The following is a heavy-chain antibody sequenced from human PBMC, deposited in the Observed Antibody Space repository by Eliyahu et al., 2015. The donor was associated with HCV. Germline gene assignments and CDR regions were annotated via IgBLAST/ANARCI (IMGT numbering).Heavy chain of an antibody. D-gene: IGHD2-8*01. CDR3: AREGMGRNYGMDV. CDR1: GGIFSKYA. CDR2: IFPPLGAT. V-gene: IGHV1-69*01. J-gene: IGHJ6*02. Sequence: QVQLVQSGTEVKKPGSSVKVSCKTSGGIFSKYAISWVQRPPGQGLEWMGGIFPPLGATNYAQKFQGRVTIIADESTSTAYMELTGLKSEDTAVYYCAREGMGRNYGMDVWGQGTTVTVSS.